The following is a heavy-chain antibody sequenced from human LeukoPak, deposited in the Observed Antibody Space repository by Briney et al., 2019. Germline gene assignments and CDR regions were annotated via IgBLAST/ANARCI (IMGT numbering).Heavy chain of an antibody. CDR2: IRYDGSNK. CDR1: GFTFSNYG. D-gene: IGHD2-2*01. Sequence: GGSLRLSCAASGFTFSNYGMHWVRQAPGRGLEWVAFIRYDGSNKYYADSVKGRFTISRDNSKNTLYLQMNSLRAEDTAVYYCAKDSGVVVVPAQDYYYMDVWGKGTTVTVSS. V-gene: IGHV3-30*02. CDR3: AKDSGVVVVPAQDYYYMDV. J-gene: IGHJ6*03.